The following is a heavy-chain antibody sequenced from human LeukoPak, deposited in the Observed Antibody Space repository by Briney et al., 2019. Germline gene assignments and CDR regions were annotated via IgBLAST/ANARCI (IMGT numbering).Heavy chain of an antibody. J-gene: IGHJ2*01. V-gene: IGHV1-18*01. CDR1: GGTFSSYA. CDR2: IAADSGDIHGYT. Sequence: ASVKVSCKASGGTFSSYAISWVRQAPGQGLEWVGWIAADSGDIHGYTHYAEKLQGRVSMTTDTSTDTAYMDLRSLTSDDTAVYYCARGSPPYNWYFDLWGRGTLITVSS. D-gene: IGHD4-11*01. CDR3: ARGSPPYNWYFDL.